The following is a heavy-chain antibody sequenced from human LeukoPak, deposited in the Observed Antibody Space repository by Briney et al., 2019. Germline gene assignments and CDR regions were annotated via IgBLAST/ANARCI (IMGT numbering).Heavy chain of an antibody. CDR3: ARGGPMRWEPFDY. V-gene: IGHV1-8*03. D-gene: IGHD1-26*01. J-gene: IGHJ4*02. CDR1: GYTFTSYD. Sequence: ASVKVSRKASGYTFTSYDINWVRQATGQGLEWMGWMNPNSGNTGYAQKFQGRVTITRNTSISTAYMELSSLRSDDTAVYYCARGGPMRWEPFDYWGQGTLVTVSS. CDR2: MNPNSGNT.